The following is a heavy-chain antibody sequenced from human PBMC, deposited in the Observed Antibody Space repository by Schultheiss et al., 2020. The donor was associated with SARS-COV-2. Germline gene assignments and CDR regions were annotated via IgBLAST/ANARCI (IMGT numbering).Heavy chain of an antibody. CDR1: GGSFSGYY. V-gene: IGHV4-34*01. D-gene: IGHD2-21*02. CDR3: ARVVTAILTDSFFDY. CDR2: INHSGST. Sequence: SETLSLTCAVYGGSFSGYYWSWIRQPPGKGLEWIGEINHSGSTNYNPSLKSRVTISVDTSKNQFSLKLSSVTAADTAVYYCARVVTAILTDSFFDYWGQGTLVTVSS. J-gene: IGHJ4*02.